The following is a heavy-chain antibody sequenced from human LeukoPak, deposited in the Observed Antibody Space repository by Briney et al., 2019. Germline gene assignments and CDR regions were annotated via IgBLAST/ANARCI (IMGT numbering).Heavy chain of an antibody. J-gene: IGHJ4*02. Sequence: GASVKVSCKASGYTVTSYGISWVRQAPGQGLEWMGWISAYNGNTNYAQKLQGRVTMTTDTSTSTAYMELRSLRSDDTAVYYCARDLYGFGESSARSPIFDYWGQGTLVTVSS. CDR1: GYTVTSYG. D-gene: IGHD3-10*01. CDR2: ISAYNGNT. V-gene: IGHV1-18*01. CDR3: ARDLYGFGESSARSPIFDY.